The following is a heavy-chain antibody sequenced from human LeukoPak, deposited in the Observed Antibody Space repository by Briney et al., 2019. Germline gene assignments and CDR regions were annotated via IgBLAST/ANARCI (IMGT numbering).Heavy chain of an antibody. CDR1: GGSISSYY. Sequence: SETLSLTCTVSGGSISSYYWSWIRQPPGKGLEWIGYIYYSGSTNYNPSLKSRVTISVDTSKNQFSLKMRSVTAADTAVYYCARCQGGDYFDYWGQGILVTVSS. CDR2: IYYSGST. V-gene: IGHV4-59*01. CDR3: ARCQGGDYFDY. J-gene: IGHJ4*02. D-gene: IGHD3-16*01.